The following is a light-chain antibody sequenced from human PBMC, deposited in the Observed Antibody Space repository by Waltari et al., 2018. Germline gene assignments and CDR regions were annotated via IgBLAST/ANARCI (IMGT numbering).Light chain of an antibody. CDR3: QAWDSSVV. CDR2: QNT. J-gene: IGLJ2*01. V-gene: IGLV3-1*01. CDR1: KLWNKN. Sequence: SYELTQPPSVSVSPGQTASITCSGDKLWNKNVCWYQQKPGQSPVLVIYQNTKRPSGIRGRFSGSNSGNTATLTISGTQAMDEADYYCQAWDSSVVFGGGTKLTVL.